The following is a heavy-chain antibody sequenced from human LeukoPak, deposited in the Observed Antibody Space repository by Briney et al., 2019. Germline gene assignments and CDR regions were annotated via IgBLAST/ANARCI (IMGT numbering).Heavy chain of an antibody. D-gene: IGHD1-14*01. V-gene: IGHV3-30*03. Sequence: GGSLRLSCAASGFTFSSYSMNWVRQAPGKGLEWVAVISYDGSNKYYADSVKGRFTISRDNSKNTLYLQMNSLRAEDTAVYYCARDVGTFYNCWGQGTLVTVSS. CDR3: ARDVGTFYNC. CDR1: GFTFSSYS. CDR2: ISYDGSNK. J-gene: IGHJ4*02.